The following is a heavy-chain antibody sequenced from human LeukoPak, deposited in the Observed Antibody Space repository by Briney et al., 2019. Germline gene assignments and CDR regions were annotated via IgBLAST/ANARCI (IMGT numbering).Heavy chain of an antibody. J-gene: IGHJ4*02. CDR1: GFTFKSFSDYG. CDR3: ATDGAAWSRNY. D-gene: IGHD4/OR15-4a*01. V-gene: IGHV3-21*01. Sequence: GGSLRLSCAASGFTFKSFSDYGMTWVRRAPGKGLEWVSTISRSSISLFYAESVKGRFTISRDDAKNSVSLQMTSLRADDTAVYYCATDGAAWSRNYWGQGTLVTVSS. CDR2: ISRSSISL.